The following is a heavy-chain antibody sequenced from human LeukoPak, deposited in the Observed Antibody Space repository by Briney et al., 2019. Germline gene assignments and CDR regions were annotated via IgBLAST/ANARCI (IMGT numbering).Heavy chain of an antibody. Sequence: ASVKVSCKASGYTFTGYYMHWVRQAPGQGLEWMGWNNPNSGGTNYAQKFQGRVTMTRDTSISTAYMELSRLRSDDTAVYYCARDGMSIVVVPAAIAYWGQGTLVTVSS. J-gene: IGHJ4*02. V-gene: IGHV1-2*02. CDR3: ARDGMSIVVVPAAIAY. CDR1: GYTFTGYY. D-gene: IGHD2-2*01. CDR2: NNPNSGGT.